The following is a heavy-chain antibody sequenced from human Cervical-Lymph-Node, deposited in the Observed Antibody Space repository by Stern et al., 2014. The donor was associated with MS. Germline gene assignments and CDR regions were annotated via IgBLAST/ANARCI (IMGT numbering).Heavy chain of an antibody. D-gene: IGHD3-10*01. CDR2: ISSSSSTI. V-gene: IGHV3-48*02. J-gene: IGHJ4*02. Sequence: EVQLVESGGGLVQPGGSLRLSCAASGFTFSSYSMNWVRQAPGKGLEWVSYISSSSSTIYYADSVKGRFTISRDNAKNSLYLQMNSLRDEDTAVYYCARDKVLWFGELFHDYWGQGTLVTVSS. CDR1: GFTFSSYS. CDR3: ARDKVLWFGELFHDY.